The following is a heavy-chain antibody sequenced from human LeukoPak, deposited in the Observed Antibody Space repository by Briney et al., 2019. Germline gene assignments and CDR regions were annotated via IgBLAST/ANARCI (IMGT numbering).Heavy chain of an antibody. CDR3: ARLPIVVVPASGFDY. CDR2: IYYSGNT. CDR1: GGSISSSIHY. Sequence: NPSETLSLTCTVSGGSISSSIHYWGWIRQPPGKGLEWIGSIYYSGNTYYNPSLKSRVTISVDTSKNQLSLKLSSVTAADTAVYYCARLPIVVVPASGFDYWGQGTLVTASS. D-gene: IGHD2-2*01. J-gene: IGHJ4*02. V-gene: IGHV4-39*01.